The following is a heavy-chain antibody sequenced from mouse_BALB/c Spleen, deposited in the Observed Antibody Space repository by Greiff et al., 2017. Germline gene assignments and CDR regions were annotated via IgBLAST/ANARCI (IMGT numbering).Heavy chain of an antibody. D-gene: IGHD2-14*01. J-gene: IGHJ3*01. CDR2: ISSGSSTI. Sequence: EVKLVESGGGLVQPGGSRKLSCAASGFTFSSFGMHWVRQAPEKGLEWVAYISSGSSTIYYADTVKGRFTISRDNPKNTLFLQMTSLRSEDTAMYYCARSGGYDGDFAYWGQGTLVTVS. CDR3: ARSGGYDGDFAY. V-gene: IGHV5-17*02. CDR1: GFTFSSFG.